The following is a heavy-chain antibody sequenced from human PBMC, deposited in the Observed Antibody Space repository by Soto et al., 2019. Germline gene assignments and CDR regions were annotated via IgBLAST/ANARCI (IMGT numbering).Heavy chain of an antibody. V-gene: IGHV3-30*03. CDR1: GFTFSSYG. D-gene: IGHD1-26*01. CDR2: ISYDGSNK. CDR3: ARSPYSVSYLAYFNY. Sequence: QVQLVECGGGVVQPGRSLRLSCAASGFTFSSYGMHWVRQAPGKGLECVAVISYDGSNKYYGDSAKGRFTISRANAKNTLYLQTNSMRAEDTAVYYCARSPYSVSYLAYFNYVGQGTLVTVTS. J-gene: IGHJ4*02.